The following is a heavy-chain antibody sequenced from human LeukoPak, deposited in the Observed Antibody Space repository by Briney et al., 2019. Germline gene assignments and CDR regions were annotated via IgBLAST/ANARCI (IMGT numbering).Heavy chain of an antibody. CDR1: GVTFSSYS. J-gene: IGHJ1*01. V-gene: IGHV3-21*01. CDR2: ISSSSSSYI. D-gene: IGHD3-22*01. Sequence: GGSLRLSCAASGVTFSSYSMNWVRQAPGKGLEWVSSISSSSSSYIYYADSVKGRFTISRDNAKNSLYLQMNSLRAEDTAVYYCTRDEYYYDSSLYFQDWGQGTLVTVSS. CDR3: TRDEYYYDSSLYFQD.